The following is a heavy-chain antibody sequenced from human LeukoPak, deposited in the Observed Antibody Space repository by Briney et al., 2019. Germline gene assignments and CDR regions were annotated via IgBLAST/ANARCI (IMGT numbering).Heavy chain of an antibody. Sequence: PGGSLRLSCAASGFTSSSYSMNWVREAPGKGLEWVSSISSSSSYIYYADSVKGRFTISRDNAKNSLYLQMNSLRAEDTAVYYCARVEATISFYYYYMDVWGKGTTVTVSS. J-gene: IGHJ6*03. D-gene: IGHD5-12*01. V-gene: IGHV3-21*01. CDR3: ARVEATISFYYYYMDV. CDR2: ISSSSSYI. CDR1: GFTSSSYS.